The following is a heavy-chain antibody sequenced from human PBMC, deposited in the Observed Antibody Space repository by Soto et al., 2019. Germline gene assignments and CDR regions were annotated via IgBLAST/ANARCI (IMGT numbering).Heavy chain of an antibody. V-gene: IGHV6-1*01. CDR2: TYYRSRWFN. CDR3: ARLRGDSWFDF. CDR1: GDSVSSNSAT. J-gene: IGHJ5*01. Sequence: QVQLQQSGPGLVKPSQTLSLTCAISGDSVSSNSATWDWSRQSPSRGLEWLGRTYYRSRWFNDYAGSVKGRITINPDTSNIQFSLQLTSLSPDDTSVYYCARLRGDSWFDFWGQGTRVTVSS.